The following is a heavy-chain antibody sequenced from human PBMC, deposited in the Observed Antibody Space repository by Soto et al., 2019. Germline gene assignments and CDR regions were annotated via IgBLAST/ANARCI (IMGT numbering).Heavy chain of an antibody. CDR3: ARGEWLDND. CDR1: GWSFSGYY. J-gene: IGHJ4*02. V-gene: IGHV4-34*01. Sequence: QVQLMQWGAGLLKPSETLSLTCAVYGWSFSGYYWSWIRQPPGKGLEWIGEINHSGSTNQNTSLESRVSISVAKSKNQFSLRLTSVTAADTAVYYCARGEWLDNDWGQGTRVTVSS. CDR2: INHSGST. D-gene: IGHD6-19*01.